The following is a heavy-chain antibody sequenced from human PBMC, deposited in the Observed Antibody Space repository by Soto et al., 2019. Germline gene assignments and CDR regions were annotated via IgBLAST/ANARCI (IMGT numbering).Heavy chain of an antibody. Sequence: SETLSLTCAVYGGSVNGYYWNWIRQPPGKGLEWIGEINHTGGTHYNPSLKSRVTMSVDTSKNQFSLRLSSVTAADMAIYYCATRITVFGLLIPPFDPWGQGTQVTVSS. CDR2: INHTGGT. V-gene: IGHV4-34*01. CDR3: ATRITVFGLLIPPFDP. D-gene: IGHD3-3*01. CDR1: GGSVNGYY. J-gene: IGHJ5*02.